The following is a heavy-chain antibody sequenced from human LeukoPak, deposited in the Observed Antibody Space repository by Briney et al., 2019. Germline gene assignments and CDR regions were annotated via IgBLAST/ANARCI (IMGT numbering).Heavy chain of an antibody. V-gene: IGHV3-74*01. Sequence: GGSLRLSCAASGFPFSTYWMHWVRHPPGKGLMWVSRISPDGSSRGYADSVKGRFIISRDNAKNTLSLQMNSLTAADTAVYYCARDGGLLPDNWGKGTLVTVSS. CDR1: GFPFSTYW. D-gene: IGHD2-21*02. CDR3: ARDGGLLPDN. J-gene: IGHJ4*02. CDR2: ISPDGSSR.